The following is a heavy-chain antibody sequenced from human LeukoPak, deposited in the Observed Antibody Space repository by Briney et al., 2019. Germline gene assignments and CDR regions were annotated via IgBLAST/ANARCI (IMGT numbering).Heavy chain of an antibody. D-gene: IGHD3-16*01. CDR3: AKSLGYYYYGMDV. CDR2: ISGSGGST. V-gene: IGHV3-23*01. J-gene: IGHJ6*02. Sequence: GGSLRLSCAASGLTFSSYAMSWVRQAPGKGLEWVSAISGSGGSTYYADSVKGRFTISRDNSKNTLYLQMNSLRAEDTAVYYCAKSLGYYYYGMDVWGQGTTVTVSS. CDR1: GLTFSSYA.